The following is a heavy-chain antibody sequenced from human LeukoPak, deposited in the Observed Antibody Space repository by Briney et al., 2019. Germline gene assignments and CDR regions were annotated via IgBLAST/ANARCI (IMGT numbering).Heavy chain of an antibody. CDR3: TIERVLLWFGELRDYYYYAMDV. Sequence: GGSLRLSCAASGFSFSNAWMSWVRQAPGKGLEWVGRIKTKADGGTRDYAAPVKGRFTISRDDSQNTLYLQMNSVKIEDTAVYYCTIERVLLWFGELRDYYYYAMDVWGQGTTVTVSS. CDR2: IKTKADGGTR. J-gene: IGHJ6*02. V-gene: IGHV3-15*01. D-gene: IGHD3-10*01. CDR1: GFSFSNAW.